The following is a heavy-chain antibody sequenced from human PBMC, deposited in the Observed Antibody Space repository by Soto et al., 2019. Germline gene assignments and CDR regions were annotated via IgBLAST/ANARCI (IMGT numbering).Heavy chain of an antibody. CDR1: GYSFTSYW. CDR3: ARQTTAIGYVYYYGMDV. J-gene: IGHJ6*02. D-gene: IGHD5-18*01. Sequence: PGESLKISCKGSGYSFTSYWISWGRQMPGKGLEWMGRIDPSASYTNYSPSFQGHVTISADKSISTAYLQWSSLKASDTAMYYCARQTTAIGYVYYYGMDVWGQGTTVTVSS. CDR2: IDPSASYT. V-gene: IGHV5-10-1*01.